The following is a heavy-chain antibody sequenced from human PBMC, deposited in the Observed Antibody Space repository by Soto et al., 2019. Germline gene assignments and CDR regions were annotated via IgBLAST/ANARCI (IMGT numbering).Heavy chain of an antibody. V-gene: IGHV3-48*01. Sequence: GSLRLSCAASGFTFSSYSMNWVRQAPGKGLEWVSYISSSSSTIYYADSVKGRFTISRDNAKNSLYLQMNSLRAEDTAVYYCAKVGEWLVLRLSYYYGMDVWGQGTTVTVSS. J-gene: IGHJ6*02. D-gene: IGHD6-19*01. CDR3: AKVGEWLVLRLSYYYGMDV. CDR2: ISSSSSTI. CDR1: GFTFSSYS.